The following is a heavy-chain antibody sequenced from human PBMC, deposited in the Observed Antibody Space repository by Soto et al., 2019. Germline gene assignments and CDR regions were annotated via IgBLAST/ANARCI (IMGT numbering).Heavy chain of an antibody. V-gene: IGHV3-33*01. CDR3: ARELRGSYDSSWDGFDI. Sequence: QVQLVQSGGGEVEPGKSLTLSCDASGFTFSRYGIHWVRQAPGKGLDWVALIWTDGSDKYYADSVKGRFTVSRDNSKNTASLQMNSLRAEDTAVYYCARELRGSYDSSWDGFDIWGQGTMVNVSS. D-gene: IGHD3-22*01. CDR2: IWTDGSDK. J-gene: IGHJ3*02. CDR1: GFTFSRYG.